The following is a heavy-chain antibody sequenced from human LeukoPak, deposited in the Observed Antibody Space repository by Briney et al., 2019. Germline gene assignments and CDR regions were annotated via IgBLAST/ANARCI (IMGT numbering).Heavy chain of an antibody. Sequence: SETLSLTCAVYGGSFSGYYWSWIRQPPGKGLEWIGEINHSGSTNYNPSLKSRVTISVDTSKNQFSLKLSSVTAADTAVYYCARGFNDILTGYPYWGQGTLVTVSS. J-gene: IGHJ4*02. CDR1: GGSFSGYY. V-gene: IGHV4-34*01. D-gene: IGHD3-9*01. CDR2: INHSGST. CDR3: ARGFNDILTGYPY.